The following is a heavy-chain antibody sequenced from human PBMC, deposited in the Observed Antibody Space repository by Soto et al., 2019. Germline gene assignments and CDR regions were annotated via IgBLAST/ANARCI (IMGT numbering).Heavy chain of an antibody. Sequence: SETLSLTCTVSGGSISSSSYYWGWIRQPPGKGLEWIGSIYYSGSTYYNPSLKSRVTISVDTSKNQFSLKLSSVTAAGTAVYYCARLGKIAAAATLAPTGGFDPWGQGTLVTVSS. V-gene: IGHV4-39*01. J-gene: IGHJ5*02. CDR2: IYYSGST. CDR3: ARLGKIAAAATLAPTGGFDP. CDR1: GGSISSSSYY. D-gene: IGHD6-13*01.